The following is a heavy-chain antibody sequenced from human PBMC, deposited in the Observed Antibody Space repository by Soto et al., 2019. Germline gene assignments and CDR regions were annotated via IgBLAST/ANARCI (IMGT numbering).Heavy chain of an antibody. V-gene: IGHV1-18*01. CDR1: GYSFTSYG. CDR3: ARAPPVLMVYATLSYFDY. CDR2: ISAYNGNT. D-gene: IGHD2-8*01. J-gene: IGHJ4*02. Sequence: QVQLVQSEAEVKKPGASVKVSCKASGYSFTSYGISWVRQAPGQGLEWMGWISAYNGNTNYAQKLQGRVTMTTDTSTSTAYMELRSLRSDDTAVYYCARAPPVLMVYATLSYFDYWGQGTLVTVSS.